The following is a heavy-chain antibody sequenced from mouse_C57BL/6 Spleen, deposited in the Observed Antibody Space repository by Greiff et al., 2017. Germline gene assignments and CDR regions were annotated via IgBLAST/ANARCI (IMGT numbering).Heavy chain of an antibody. V-gene: IGHV1-82*01. Sequence: QLQQSGPELVKPGASVKISCKASGYAFSSSWMNWVKQRPGKGLEWIGRIYPGDGDTNYNGKFKGKATLTADKSSSTAYMQLSSLTSEDSAVYFCARNYGTQTSWFAYWGQGTLVTVSA. J-gene: IGHJ3*01. CDR2: IYPGDGDT. D-gene: IGHD1-1*01. CDR1: GYAFSSSW. CDR3: ARNYGTQTSWFAY.